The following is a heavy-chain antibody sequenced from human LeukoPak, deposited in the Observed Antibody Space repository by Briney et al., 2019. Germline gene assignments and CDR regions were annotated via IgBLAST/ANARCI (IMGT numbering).Heavy chain of an antibody. D-gene: IGHD5-18*01. J-gene: IGHJ4*02. Sequence: KASETLSLTCNVSGDSISSYYWSWIRQPPGQGLEWIGHIYYSGSTNYNPSLKSRVTISVDTSKSQFSLKLISVTAADTAFYYCARHTTMAHFDYWGQGTLVTVSS. V-gene: IGHV4-59*08. CDR1: GDSISSYY. CDR3: ARHTTMAHFDY. CDR2: IYYSGST.